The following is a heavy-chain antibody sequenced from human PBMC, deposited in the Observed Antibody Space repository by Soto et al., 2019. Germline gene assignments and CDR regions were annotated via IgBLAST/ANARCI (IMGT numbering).Heavy chain of an antibody. D-gene: IGHD5-18*01. CDR2: INPNSGGT. CDR3: ARDDTAMVKSTGHTYYYYGMDV. CDR1: GYTFTGYY. J-gene: IGHJ6*02. Sequence: ASVKVSCKASGYTFTGYYMHWVRQAPGQGLEWMGWINPNSGGTNYAQKFQGWVTMTRDTSISTAYMELSRLRSDDTAVYYCARDDTAMVKSTGHTYYYYGMDVWGQGTTVTVSS. V-gene: IGHV1-2*04.